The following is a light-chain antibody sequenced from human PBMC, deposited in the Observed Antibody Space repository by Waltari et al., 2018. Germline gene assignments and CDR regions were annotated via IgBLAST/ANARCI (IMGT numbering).Light chain of an antibody. J-gene: IGLJ3*02. CDR2: DTS. Sequence: QAVVTQEPSLTLSPGGTVTLTCGSVTGVVTSGHYTYCFQQKPGQVPRTLIYDTSNKHACTPARFAGSLLGGKAPLTLWGAQPEDEAEYYCLRWYSGPRWVFGGGTKLSVL. CDR1: TGVVTSGHY. CDR3: LRWYSGPRWV. V-gene: IGLV7-46*01.